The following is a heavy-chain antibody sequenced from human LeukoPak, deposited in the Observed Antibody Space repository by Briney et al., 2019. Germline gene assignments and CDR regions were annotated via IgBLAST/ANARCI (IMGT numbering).Heavy chain of an antibody. CDR1: GFTFSDYL. D-gene: IGHD4/OR15-4a*01. CDR3: ARRAGAYSHPYDY. V-gene: IGHV3-23*01. CDR2: IRPSGDNT. Sequence: GGSLRLSCAVSGFTFSDYLMYWVRQAPGRGLEWVSSIRPSGDNTYYGDSVKGRFTISRDNSKNTVYLQMNSLRAEDTAVYYCARRAGAYSHPYDYWGQGTLVTVSS. J-gene: IGHJ4*02.